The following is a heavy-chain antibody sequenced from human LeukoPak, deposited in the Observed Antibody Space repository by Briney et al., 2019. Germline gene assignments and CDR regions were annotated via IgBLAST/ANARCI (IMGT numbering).Heavy chain of an antibody. D-gene: IGHD2-15*01. V-gene: IGHV1-18*01. Sequence: GASVKVSCKASGYTFTSYGISWVRQAPGQGLEWMGWISAYNGNTNYAQKLQDRVTMTTDTSTNTAYMELRSLRSDDTAVYYCAKFCSGGGCYHNWFDPWGQGTLVTVSS. CDR3: AKFCSGGGCYHNWFDP. J-gene: IGHJ5*02. CDR1: GYTFTSYG. CDR2: ISAYNGNT.